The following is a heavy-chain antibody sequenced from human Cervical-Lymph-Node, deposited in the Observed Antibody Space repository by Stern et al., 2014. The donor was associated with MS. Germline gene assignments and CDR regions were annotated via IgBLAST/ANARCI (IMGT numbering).Heavy chain of an antibody. CDR2: ISADSGTT. CDR3: ARDKMHAFDY. V-gene: IGHV1-18*01. CDR1: GYTFTSYG. D-gene: IGHD2-8*01. J-gene: IGHJ4*02. Sequence: QVQLVQSGTEVKKPGASLIVSCKVSGYTFTSYGISWVRQAPGQGLEWVGWISADSGTTKYTQNLRDRITLTRDTSTGTAYMELRTLRSEDTAVYYCARDKMHAFDYWGQGTLVSVSS.